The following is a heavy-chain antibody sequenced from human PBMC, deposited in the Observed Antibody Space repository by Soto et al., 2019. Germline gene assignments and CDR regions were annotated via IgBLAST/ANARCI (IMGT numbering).Heavy chain of an antibody. J-gene: IGHJ4*02. V-gene: IGHV3-33*01. CDR1: GFTFSSYG. CDR3: ARSAVAGLYYFDY. D-gene: IGHD6-19*01. Sequence: QVQLVESGGGVVQPGRSLRLSCAASGFTFSSYGMHWVRQAPGKGLEWVAVIWYDGSNKYYADSVKGRFTISRDNSKNTLYLQMNSLRAEDTAVYYCARSAVAGLYYFDYWGQGTLVTVSS. CDR2: IWYDGSNK.